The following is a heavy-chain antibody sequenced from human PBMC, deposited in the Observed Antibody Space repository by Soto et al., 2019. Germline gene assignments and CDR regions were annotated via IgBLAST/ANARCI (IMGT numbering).Heavy chain of an antibody. V-gene: IGHV4-61*01. CDR2: IYYSGST. Sequence: SETLSLTCTVSGGSVSSGSYYWSWIRQPPGKGLEWIGYIYYSGSTNYNPSLKSRVTISVDTSKNQFSLKLSSVTAADTAVYYYARALYCGGDCYEGLDYWGQGTLVTVS. CDR1: GGSVSSGSYY. J-gene: IGHJ4*02. CDR3: ARALYCGGDCYEGLDY. D-gene: IGHD2-21*02.